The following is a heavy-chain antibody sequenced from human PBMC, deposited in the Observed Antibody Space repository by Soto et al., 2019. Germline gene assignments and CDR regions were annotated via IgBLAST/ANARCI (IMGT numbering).Heavy chain of an antibody. Sequence: QVQLQESGPGLVKPSQTLSLTCTVSGGSISSGDYYWSWIRQPPGKGLEWIGYIYYSGSTYYNPSLKSRVTISVDTSKNQFSLKLSSVTAADTAVYYCARDVPLYYDILTGYSSSSGQDVWGQGTTVTVSS. V-gene: IGHV4-30-4*01. CDR3: ARDVPLYYDILTGYSSSSGQDV. D-gene: IGHD3-9*01. CDR1: GGSISSGDYY. J-gene: IGHJ6*02. CDR2: IYYSGST.